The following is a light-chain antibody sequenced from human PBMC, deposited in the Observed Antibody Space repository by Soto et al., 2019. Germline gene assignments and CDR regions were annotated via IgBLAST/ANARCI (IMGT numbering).Light chain of an antibody. CDR3: SSYTDSSNYV. J-gene: IGLJ6*01. Sequence: QSVLTQPASVSGSPGQSITISCTGTSSDLAIYNYVSWYQQPPGKAPKLMIYQVTNRPSGVSNLSSGSRSGNTASLTISGLQAEDAADYYCSSYTDSSNYVFGSGTKLTVL. V-gene: IGLV2-14*01. CDR1: SSDLAIYNY. CDR2: QVT.